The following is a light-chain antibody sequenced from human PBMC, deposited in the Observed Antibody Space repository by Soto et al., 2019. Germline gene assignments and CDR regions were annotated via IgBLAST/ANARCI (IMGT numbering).Light chain of an antibody. CDR2: WAS. J-gene: IGKJ4*01. Sequence: IVMTQSPDSLAVSLGERATINCTSSQSVLYSSNNKNYVAWYQQKPGQPPKLLIYWASTRESGVPDRFSGSGSGTDFTLTISSLQAEDFAVYYCQQYNNWLTFGGGTKVDI. V-gene: IGKV4-1*01. CDR3: QQYNNWLT. CDR1: QSVLYSSNNKNY.